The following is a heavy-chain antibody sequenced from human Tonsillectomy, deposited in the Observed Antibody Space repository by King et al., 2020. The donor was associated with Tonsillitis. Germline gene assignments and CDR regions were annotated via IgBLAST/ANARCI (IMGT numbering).Heavy chain of an antibody. D-gene: IGHD2-2*01. J-gene: IGHJ4*02. Sequence: VQLVESGAEVKKPGESLKISCKGSGYSFTSYWNGWVRQMPGKGLEWMVIIYPGESDNRYSPSFQGQVTFSVDKSISTAYLQWSSLKASDTAMYYCARPAGYCSSTSAGCYFEYWGQGTLVTVSS. V-gene: IGHV5-51*01. CDR3: ARPAGYCSSTSAGCYFEY. CDR1: GYSFTSYW. CDR2: IYPGESDN.